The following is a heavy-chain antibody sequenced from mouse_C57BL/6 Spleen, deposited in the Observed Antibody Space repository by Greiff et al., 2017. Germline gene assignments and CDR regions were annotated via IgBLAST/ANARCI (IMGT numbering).Heavy chain of an antibody. CDR3: ARHYYGSSYVDWYFDV. D-gene: IGHD1-1*01. Sequence: VQLQQPGAELVKPGASVKMSCKASGYTFTSYWITWVKQRPGQGLEWIGDIYPGSGSTNYNEKFKSKATLTVDTSSSTAYMQLSSLTSEDSAVXYCARHYYGSSYVDWYFDVWGTGTTVTVSS. CDR1: GYTFTSYW. CDR2: IYPGSGST. V-gene: IGHV1-55*01. J-gene: IGHJ1*03.